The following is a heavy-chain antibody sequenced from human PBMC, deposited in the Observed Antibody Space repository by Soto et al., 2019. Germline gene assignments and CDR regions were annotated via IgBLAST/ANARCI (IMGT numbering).Heavy chain of an antibody. V-gene: IGHV3-53*01. CDR3: ARDGYCSSTSCSYYYYGMDV. CDR2: IYSGGST. D-gene: IGHD2-2*03. Sequence: GGSLRLSCAASGFTVISNYMSWVRQAPGKGLEWVSVIYSGGSTYYADSVKGRFTISRDNSKNTLYLQMNSLRAEDTAVYYCARDGYCSSTSCSYYYYGMDVWGQGTTVTVSS. J-gene: IGHJ6*02. CDR1: GFTVISNY.